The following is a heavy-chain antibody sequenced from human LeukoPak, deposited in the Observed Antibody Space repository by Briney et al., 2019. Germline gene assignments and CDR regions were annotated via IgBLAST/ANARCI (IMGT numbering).Heavy chain of an antibody. CDR2: IYPSGST. V-gene: IGHV4-61*02. Sequence: SQTLSLTCTVSGGSISSGPYYWPWIRQPAGKGLEWIGRIYPSGSTNYNPSLQSRVTISVDMTKNQFSLKLSSVTAADTAVYYCARAERRGYSFAWGIWGQGTMVTVSS. J-gene: IGHJ3*02. D-gene: IGHD5-18*01. CDR3: ARAERRGYSFAWGI. CDR1: GGSISSGPYY.